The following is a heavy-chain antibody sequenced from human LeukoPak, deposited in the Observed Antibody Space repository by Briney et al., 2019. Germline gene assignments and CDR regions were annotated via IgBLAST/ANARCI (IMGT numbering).Heavy chain of an antibody. D-gene: IGHD2-15*01. J-gene: IGHJ4*02. CDR3: ARDQMYCSGGSCYSYFDS. CDR1: GGSISTYY. CDR2: VYYSGST. V-gene: IGHV4-59*01. Sequence: SETLSLTCTVSGGSISTYYWSWIRQPPGKGLDWIGFVYYSGSTNYNPSLRSRVTISVDTSRNQFSLKLNSVTAADTAVYYCARDQMYCSGGSCYSYFDSWGQGSMVTVSS.